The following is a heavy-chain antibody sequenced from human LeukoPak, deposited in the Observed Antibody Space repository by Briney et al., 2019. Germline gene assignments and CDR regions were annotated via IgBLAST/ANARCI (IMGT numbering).Heavy chain of an antibody. Sequence: KPGGSLRLSCAASGFTFSSYEMNWVRQAPGKGLEWVSSISSSSSSYIYYADSVKGRFTISGDNAKNSLYLQMNSLRAEDTAVYYCAREGYYYGSGSYYNWFDPWGQGTLVTVSS. V-gene: IGHV3-21*01. CDR2: ISSSSSSYI. CDR1: GFTFSSYE. D-gene: IGHD3-10*01. J-gene: IGHJ5*02. CDR3: AREGYYYGSGSYYNWFDP.